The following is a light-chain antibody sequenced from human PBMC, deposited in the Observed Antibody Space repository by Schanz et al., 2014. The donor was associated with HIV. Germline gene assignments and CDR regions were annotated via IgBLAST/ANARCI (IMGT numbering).Light chain of an antibody. CDR1: QSISNN. J-gene: IGKJ1*01. Sequence: EIVMTQSPATLSVSPGERATLSCRASQSISNNLAWYQHKPGQAPRLLIYGAFSRATGIPDRFSGSGSGTDFTLTISRLEPEDFAVYHCQQYGSSPPTFGQGTTVEIK. CDR3: QQYGSSPPT. V-gene: IGKV3-20*01. CDR2: GAF.